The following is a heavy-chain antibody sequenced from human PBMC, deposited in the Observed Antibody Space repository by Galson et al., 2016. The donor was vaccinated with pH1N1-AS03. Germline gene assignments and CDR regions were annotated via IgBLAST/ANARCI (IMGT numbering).Heavy chain of an antibody. CDR1: GFTFNNYA. CDR3: AKSSSSLTRDAFDM. CDR2: ITGSGIST. V-gene: IGHV3-23*01. D-gene: IGHD2-2*01. J-gene: IGHJ3*02. Sequence: SLRLSCAASGFTFNNYAMNWVRQAPGKGLEWVSSITGSGISTEYADSVEGRFTISRDNSKNTLYVEMSSLRAEDTAIYCCAKSSSSLTRDAFDMWGRGTLVTVSS.